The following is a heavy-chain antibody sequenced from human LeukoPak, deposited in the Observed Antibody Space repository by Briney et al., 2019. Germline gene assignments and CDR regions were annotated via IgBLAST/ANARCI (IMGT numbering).Heavy chain of an antibody. D-gene: IGHD3-22*01. CDR2: IKIKTDGGTT. CDR1: GFTFSNAW. CDR3: TTDPLGTYYYDSSGYYGDY. V-gene: IGHV3-15*01. Sequence: PGGSLRLSCAASGFTFSNAWMSWVRQAPGKGLEWVGRIKIKTDGGTTDYAAPVKGRFTISRDDSKNTLYLQMNSLKTEDTAVYYCTTDPLGTYYYDSSGYYGDYWGQGTLVTVSS. J-gene: IGHJ4*02.